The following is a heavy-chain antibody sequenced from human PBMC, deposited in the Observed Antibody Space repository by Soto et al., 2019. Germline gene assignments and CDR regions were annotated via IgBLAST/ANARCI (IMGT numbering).Heavy chain of an antibody. CDR3: ARGIVVVPAAQWFDP. V-gene: IGHV3-21*01. Sequence: LRLSCAASGFTFSSYSMNWVRQTPGKGLEWVSSISSSSSYIYYADSVKGRFTISRDNAKNSLYLQMNSLRAEDTAVYYCARGIVVVPAAQWFDPWGQGTLVTVSS. J-gene: IGHJ5*02. D-gene: IGHD2-2*01. CDR1: GFTFSSYS. CDR2: ISSSSSYI.